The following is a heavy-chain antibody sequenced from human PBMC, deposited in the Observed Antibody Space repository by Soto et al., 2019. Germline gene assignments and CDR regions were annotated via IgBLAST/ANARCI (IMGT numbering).Heavy chain of an antibody. CDR3: ASNSYGYTLSDY. J-gene: IGHJ4*02. Sequence: QVQLQESGPGLVKPSQTLSLTCTVSGGSISSGDYYWRWIRQPPGKGLEWLGYVHYIGSTYYNPSPTSRVTISVDTSKNQFSLKLSSVTAADTAVYYCASNSYGYTLSDYWGQGTLVTVSS. CDR1: GGSISSGDYY. CDR2: VHYIGST. D-gene: IGHD5-18*01. V-gene: IGHV4-30-4*01.